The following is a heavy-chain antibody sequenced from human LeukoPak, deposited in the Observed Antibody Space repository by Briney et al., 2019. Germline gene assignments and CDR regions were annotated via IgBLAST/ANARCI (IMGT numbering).Heavy chain of an antibody. J-gene: IGHJ6*02. CDR2: IYVSGTS. CDR1: NDSISSGDYY. CDR3: ARHAQYYYYGMDV. V-gene: IGHV4-61*02. Sequence: SETLSLTCTVSNDSISSGDYYWNWIRQPAGKGLEWIGRIYVSGTSVYNPSLKSRVTMSVDTSKNQFSLKLSSVTAADTAVYYCARHAQYYYYGMDVWGQGTTVTVSS.